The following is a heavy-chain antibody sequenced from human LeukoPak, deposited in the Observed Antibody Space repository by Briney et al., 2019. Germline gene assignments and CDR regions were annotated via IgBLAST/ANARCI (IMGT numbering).Heavy chain of an antibody. D-gene: IGHD4-17*01. CDR1: GGSFSGYY. J-gene: IGHJ4*02. CDR2: INNSGTT. V-gene: IGHV4-34*01. CDR3: ARGQGTVTTH. Sequence: SSETLSLTCAVYGGSFSGYYWSWVRQPPGKGLEWIGEINNSGTTNYHPSFKSRLTVSIDTSRNQFSLKLRSVTAADAAVYYCARGQGTVTTHWGQGTLVTVSS.